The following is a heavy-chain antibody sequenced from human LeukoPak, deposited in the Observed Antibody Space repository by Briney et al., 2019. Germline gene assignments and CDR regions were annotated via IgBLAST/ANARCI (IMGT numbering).Heavy chain of an antibody. CDR2: ISYDGSNK. D-gene: IGHD1-26*01. Sequence: GGSLRLSCAASGFTFSSYAMHWVRQAPGKGLEWEAVISYDGSNKYYADSVKGRFTISRDNSKNTLYLQMNSLRAEDTAVYYCARGRIVGAPLGMDVWGQGTTVTVSS. CDR3: ARGRIVGAPLGMDV. V-gene: IGHV3-30-3*01. CDR1: GFTFSSYA. J-gene: IGHJ6*02.